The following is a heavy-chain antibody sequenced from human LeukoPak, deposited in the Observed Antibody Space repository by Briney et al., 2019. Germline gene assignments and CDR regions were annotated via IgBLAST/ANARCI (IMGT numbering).Heavy chain of an antibody. CDR1: GGSISSGSYY. CDR3: ARARSGKWGFDY. CDR2: FYYSGRT. Sequence: PSETLSLTCTVSGGSISSGSYYWDWIRQPPGKGLEWIGGFYYSGRTYYNPSLKSRVTISVDTSRNQFSLKLSSVTAADTAVYYCARARSGKWGFDYWGQGTLVTVSS. V-gene: IGHV4-39*07. J-gene: IGHJ4*02. D-gene: IGHD1-26*01.